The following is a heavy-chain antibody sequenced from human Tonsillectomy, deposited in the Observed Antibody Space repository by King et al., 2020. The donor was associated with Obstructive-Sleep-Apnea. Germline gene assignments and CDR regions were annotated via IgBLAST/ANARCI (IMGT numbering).Heavy chain of an antibody. CDR2: ISPSGST. Sequence: QLQESGPGLVKPSETLSLTFSVSGYSISSHYYWGWIRQPPGRGLEWIASISPSGSTYYNPPLKSRVTISIDTSKNQFSLNLTPVTAADTAVYYCARDGGGTPADYWGQGTLVTVS. J-gene: IGHJ4*02. D-gene: IGHD2-15*01. CDR3: ARDGGGTPADY. CDR1: GYSISSHYY. V-gene: IGHV4-38-2*02.